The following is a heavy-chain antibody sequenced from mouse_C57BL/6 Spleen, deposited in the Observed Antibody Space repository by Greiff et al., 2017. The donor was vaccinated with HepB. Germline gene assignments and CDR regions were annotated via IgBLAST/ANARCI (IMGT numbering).Heavy chain of an antibody. CDR2: IYPGDGDT. CDR3: ARLSEGY. V-gene: IGHV1-82*01. J-gene: IGHJ4*01. CDR1: GYAFSSSW. Sequence: QVHVKQSGPELVKPGASVKISCKASGYAFSSSWMNWVKQRPGKGLEWIGRIYPGDGDTNYNGKFKGKATLTADKSSSTAYMQLSSLTSEDSAVYFCARLSEGYWGQVTSVTVSS.